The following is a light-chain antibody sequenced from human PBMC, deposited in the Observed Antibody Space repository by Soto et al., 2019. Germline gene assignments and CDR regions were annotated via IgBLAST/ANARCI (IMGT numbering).Light chain of an antibody. CDR1: QSISSW. Sequence: DIQMTQSPSTLYASVVDRFTITCRASQSISSWLAWYQQKPGKAPKLLIYKASSLESGVPSRFSGSGSGTEFTLTISSLQPDDFATYYCQQYNSYSRTFGQGTKVDI. V-gene: IGKV1-5*03. CDR2: KAS. J-gene: IGKJ1*01. CDR3: QQYNSYSRT.